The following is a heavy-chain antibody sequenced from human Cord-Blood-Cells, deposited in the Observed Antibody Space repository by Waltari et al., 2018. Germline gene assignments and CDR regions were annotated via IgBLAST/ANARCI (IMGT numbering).Heavy chain of an antibody. CDR1: GGTFSSYA. CDR2: VIPILGIA. V-gene: IGHV1-69*04. D-gene: IGHD2-2*01. J-gene: IGHJ4*02. CDR3: ARGGGNCSSTSCFDY. Sequence: QVQLVQSGAEVKKPGSSVKVSCKASGGTFSSYAISWVRQAPGQGLEWMGGVIPILGIANYAQKFQGRGTITEDESTSTAYMELSSLRSEDTAVYYCARGGGNCSSTSCFDYWGQGTLVTVSS.